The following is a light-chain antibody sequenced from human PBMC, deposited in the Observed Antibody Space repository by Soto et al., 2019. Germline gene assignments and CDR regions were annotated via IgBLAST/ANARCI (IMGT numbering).Light chain of an antibody. CDR2: GAY. V-gene: IGKV3-15*01. J-gene: IGKJ5*01. Sequence: VMTQSPATLSLPPEARAPLPCGASQSVSSHLAWYQQKPGQAPSLLIYGAYNRATGVPDRFSGSGSGTEFTLTISRLQSEDLAVYYCQKYNNWSPITVGKGTKLDIK. CDR1: QSVSSH. CDR3: QKYNNWSPIT.